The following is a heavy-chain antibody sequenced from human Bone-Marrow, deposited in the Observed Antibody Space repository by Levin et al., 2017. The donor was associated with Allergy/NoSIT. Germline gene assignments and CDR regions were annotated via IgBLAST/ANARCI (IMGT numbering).Heavy chain of an antibody. J-gene: IGHJ5*02. CDR1: GYTFTAYY. D-gene: IGHD3-10*01. V-gene: IGHV1-2*02. CDR3: ARVRMVLGNYWFDP. Sequence: ASVKVSCKASGYTFTAYYIHWVRQAPGQGLEWMGWISPNSGGTNYAQKFQGRVTMTRDTSITTAYMELSRLRSDDTALYYCARVRMVLGNYWFDPWGQGTLVTVSS. CDR2: ISPNSGGT.